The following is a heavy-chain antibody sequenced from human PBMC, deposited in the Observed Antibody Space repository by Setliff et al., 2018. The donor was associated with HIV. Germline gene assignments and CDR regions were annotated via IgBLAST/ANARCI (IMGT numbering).Heavy chain of an antibody. D-gene: IGHD3-22*01. CDR2: IIPYFGTT. CDR3: ARARTITLIQCLDP. V-gene: IGHV1-69*13. CDR1: GDTFNNYA. J-gene: IGHJ5*02. Sequence: GASVKVSCKASGDTFNNYAINWVRQAPGQGLEWVGGIIPYFGTTEYEQKFQGRVTITADESKSTAYLELSSLRSDDTAVYYCARARTITLIQCLDPWGQGTQVTSPQ.